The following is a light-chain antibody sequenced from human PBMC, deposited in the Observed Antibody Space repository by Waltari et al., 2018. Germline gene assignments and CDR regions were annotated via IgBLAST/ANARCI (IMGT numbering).Light chain of an antibody. CDR1: SSNIGAGYA. CDR3: QSYDSSLSGSV. V-gene: IGLV1-40*01. CDR2: NNF. Sequence: QSVLTQPPSVSGAPGQEVTISRTGSSSNIGAGYAVHWYQQLPETAPKLLIYNNFDRPSGVPDRFSASKSDTSASLAITGLQADDEAHYYCQSYDSSLSGSVFGGGTKLTVL. J-gene: IGLJ3*02.